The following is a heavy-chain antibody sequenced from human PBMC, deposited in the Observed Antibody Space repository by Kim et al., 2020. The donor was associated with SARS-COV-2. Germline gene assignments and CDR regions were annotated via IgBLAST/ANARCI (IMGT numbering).Heavy chain of an antibody. Sequence: SETLSLTCTVSGGSISSGGYYWSWIRQHPGKGLEWIGYIYYSGSPYYNPSLKSRVTITVDTSKNQFSLKLSSVTAADTAVYYCASTPIVATIFWIRPSPNYVDYWGQGTLVTVSS. CDR1: GGSISSGGYY. J-gene: IGHJ4*02. V-gene: IGHV4-31*03. CDR2: IYYSGSP. CDR3: ASTPIVATIFWIRPSPNYVDY. D-gene: IGHD5-12*01.